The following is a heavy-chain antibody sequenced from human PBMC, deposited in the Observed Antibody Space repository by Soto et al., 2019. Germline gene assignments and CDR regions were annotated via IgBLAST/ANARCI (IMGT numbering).Heavy chain of an antibody. D-gene: IGHD5-18*01. CDR1: GYSFTSYW. Sequence: PGESLKIACKGSGYSFTSYWIGWVRQMPGKGLEWMGIIYPGDSDTRYSPSFQGQVTISADKSISTAYLQWSSLKASDTAMYYCASGGGYSYGPRYYYYGMDVWGQGTTVTVSS. CDR3: ASGGGYSYGPRYYYYGMDV. CDR2: IYPGDSDT. J-gene: IGHJ6*02. V-gene: IGHV5-51*01.